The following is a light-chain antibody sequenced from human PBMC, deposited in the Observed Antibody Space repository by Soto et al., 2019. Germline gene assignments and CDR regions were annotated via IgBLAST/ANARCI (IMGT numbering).Light chain of an antibody. V-gene: IGKV3-15*01. CDR1: QSVSSY. CDR2: VAS. J-gene: IGKJ1*01. CDR3: QQYKDWPPR. Sequence: EMVMTQSPATLSVSPGERATLSCRASQSVSSYLAWYQQKPGQPPRLLIYVASTRAAGIPARFSGSGSGTEFTLTIHSLQSEDFAVYYCQQYKDWPPRFGQGTKVEIK.